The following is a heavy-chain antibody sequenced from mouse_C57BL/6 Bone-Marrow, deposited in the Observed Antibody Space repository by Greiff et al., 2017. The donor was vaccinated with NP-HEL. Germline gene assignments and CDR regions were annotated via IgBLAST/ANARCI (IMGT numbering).Heavy chain of an antibody. CDR1: GYAFSSSW. CDR2: IYPGDGDT. J-gene: IGHJ3*01. Sequence: QVQLQQSGPELVKPGASVKISCKASGYAFSSSWMNWVKQRPGKGLEWIGRIYPGDGDTNYNGKFKGKATLTADKSSSTAYMQLSSLTSEDSAVYFCARGMGYYGCVFADWGQGTLVTVSA. V-gene: IGHV1-82*01. CDR3: ARGMGYYGCVFAD. D-gene: IGHD1-1*01.